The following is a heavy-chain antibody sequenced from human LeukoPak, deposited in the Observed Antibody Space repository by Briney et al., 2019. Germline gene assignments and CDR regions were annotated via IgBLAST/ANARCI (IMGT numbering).Heavy chain of an antibody. Sequence: GASVKVSCKASGYTFTSHGISWGRQAPGPGLEWMGWISTYNGDTKYAQKTQGRVTMTTDASTSTAYMELRSLRSDDTAVYYCARDASNTSGYYAYLDYWGQGTLVTVSS. CDR2: ISTYNGDT. CDR1: GYTFTSHG. V-gene: IGHV1-18*01. CDR3: ARDASNTSGYYAYLDY. J-gene: IGHJ4*02. D-gene: IGHD3-3*01.